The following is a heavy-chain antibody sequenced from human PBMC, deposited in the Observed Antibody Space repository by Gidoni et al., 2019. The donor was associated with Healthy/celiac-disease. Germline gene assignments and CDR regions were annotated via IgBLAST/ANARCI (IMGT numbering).Heavy chain of an antibody. Sequence: QVQLVESGGGVVQPGRSLRLSCAASGFTFSSYAMHWVRQAPGKGLEGVAVISYDGSNKYYADSVKGRFTISRDNSKNTLYLQMNSLRAEDTAVYYCARGRWLFPPDYYGMDVWGQGTTVTVSS. J-gene: IGHJ6*02. CDR3: ARGRWLFPPDYYGMDV. CDR2: ISYDGSNK. CDR1: GFTFSSYA. D-gene: IGHD3-22*01. V-gene: IGHV3-30-3*01.